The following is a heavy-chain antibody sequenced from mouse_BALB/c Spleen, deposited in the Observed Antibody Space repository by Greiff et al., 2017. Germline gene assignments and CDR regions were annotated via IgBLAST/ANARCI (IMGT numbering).Heavy chain of an antibody. D-gene: IGHD2-3*01. CDR2: INPYNGAT. V-gene: IGHV1S30*01. CDR1: GYSFTGYY. CDR3: ARGDGYTYYYAMDY. J-gene: IGHJ4*01. Sequence: VQLQQSGPELVKPGASVKISCKASGYSFTGYYMHWVKQSHVKSLEWIGRINPYNGATSYNQNFKDKASLTVDKSSSTAYMELHSLTSEDSAVYYCARGDGYTYYYAMDYWGQGTSVTVSA.